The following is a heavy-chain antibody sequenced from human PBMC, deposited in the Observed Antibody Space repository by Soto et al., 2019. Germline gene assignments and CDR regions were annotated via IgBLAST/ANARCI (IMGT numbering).Heavy chain of an antibody. V-gene: IGHV4-30-4*01. D-gene: IGHD3-3*01. CDR2: IYYSGST. CDR1: GRSISSVNYY. Sequence: SETLSLTCTVSGRSISSVNYYWSWIRQPPGKGLEWIGYIYYSGSTYYNPSLKSRVTISVDTSKNQFSLKLSSVTAADTAVYYCARSQVGWSGNHLDAFEIWGQGTMVTVSS. CDR3: ARSQVGWSGNHLDAFEI. J-gene: IGHJ3*02.